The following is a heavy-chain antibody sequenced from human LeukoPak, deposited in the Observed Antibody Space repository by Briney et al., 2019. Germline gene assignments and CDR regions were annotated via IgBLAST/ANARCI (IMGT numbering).Heavy chain of an antibody. CDR3: ARDALWFGESLRGYYYMDV. D-gene: IGHD3-10*01. J-gene: IGHJ6*03. CDR2: IKEDGSEK. CDR1: GVMFSTYW. Sequence: PGGSLRLSCGASGVMFSTYWMSWVRQAPGKGLEWVANIKEDGSEKYYVDFVKGRFTISRDNFRKSLYLYMDSLRAEDTAVYYCARDALWFGESLRGYYYMDVWGKGTTVTVSS. V-gene: IGHV3-7*01.